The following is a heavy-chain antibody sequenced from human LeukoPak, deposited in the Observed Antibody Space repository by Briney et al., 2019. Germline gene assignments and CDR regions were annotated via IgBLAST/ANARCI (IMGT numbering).Heavy chain of an antibody. CDR2: IYYSGST. J-gene: IGHJ2*01. CDR3: ARAGVLLGHWYFDL. D-gene: IGHD2/OR15-2a*01. Sequence: SETLSLTCTVSGGSIRSYYWSWIRQPPGKGLEWIGYIYYSGSTNYNPSLKSRVTISVDTSKNQFSLKLSSVTAADTAVYYCARAGVLLGHWYFDLWGRGTLVTVSS. V-gene: IGHV4-59*01. CDR1: GGSIRSYY.